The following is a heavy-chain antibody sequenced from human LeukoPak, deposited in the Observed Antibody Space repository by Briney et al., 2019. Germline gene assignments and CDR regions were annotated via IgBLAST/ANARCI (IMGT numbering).Heavy chain of an antibody. Sequence: SLRLSCAASGFTFDDYAMHWVRQAPGKGLEWVSGISWNSGSIGYADSVKGRFTISRDNAKNSLYLQMNSLRAEDTALYYCAKGQYQLLSSFDYWGQGTLVTVSS. D-gene: IGHD2-2*01. J-gene: IGHJ4*02. CDR2: ISWNSGSI. V-gene: IGHV3-9*01. CDR1: GFTFDDYA. CDR3: AKGQYQLLSSFDY.